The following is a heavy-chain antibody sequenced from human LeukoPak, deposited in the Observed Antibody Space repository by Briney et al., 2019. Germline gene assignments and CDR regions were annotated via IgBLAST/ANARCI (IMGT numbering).Heavy chain of an antibody. J-gene: IGHJ5*02. D-gene: IGHD2-2*02. Sequence: PGGSLRLSCAASGFTFSNYSMHWVRQAPGKGLVWVSRINSDGSSTTYADSVKGRFTISRDNAKNSLYLQMNSLRAEDTAVYYCARDGGFEIVVVPAAILPPWNWFDPWGQGTLVTVSS. V-gene: IGHV3-74*01. CDR3: ARDGGFEIVVVPAAILPPWNWFDP. CDR1: GFTFSNYS. CDR2: INSDGSST.